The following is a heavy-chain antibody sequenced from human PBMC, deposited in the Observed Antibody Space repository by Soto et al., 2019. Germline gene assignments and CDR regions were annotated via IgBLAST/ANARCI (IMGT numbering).Heavy chain of an antibody. CDR1: GFTFRSYA. V-gene: IGHV3-23*01. CDR3: AKKGSPSGDHSNWYFDL. Sequence: PGGSLRLSCAASGFTFRSYAMGWVRQGPGKGLEWVSTIIGNGGSAYYADSVKGRFTISRDNSKNTLYLQMDSLSADDTAVYFCAKKGSPSGDHSNWYFDLWGRGTLVTSPQ. D-gene: IGHD7-27*01. CDR2: IIGNGGSA. J-gene: IGHJ2*01.